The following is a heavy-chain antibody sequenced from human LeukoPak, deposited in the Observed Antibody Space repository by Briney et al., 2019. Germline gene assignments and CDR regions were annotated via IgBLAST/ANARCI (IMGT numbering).Heavy chain of an antibody. CDR1: GYSFTTYW. V-gene: IGHV5-10-1*04. J-gene: IGHJ3*01. CDR2: IDPSDSYT. D-gene: IGHD3-22*01. CDR3: ARPNITSYYDSRGYDAFDV. Sequence: GESLKISCKGSGYSFTTYWITWVRQMPGKGLEWMGRIDPSDSYTNYSPSFQGQVTISADKSVNSAYLQWSSLKASDTAMYYCARPNITSYYDSRGYDAFDVWGQGTMVTVSS.